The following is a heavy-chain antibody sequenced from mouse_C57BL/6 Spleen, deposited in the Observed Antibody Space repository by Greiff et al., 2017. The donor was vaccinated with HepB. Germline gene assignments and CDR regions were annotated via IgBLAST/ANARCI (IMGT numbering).Heavy chain of an antibody. Sequence: EVKLMESGGGLVKPGGSLKLSCAASGFTFSSYAMSWVRQTPEKRLEWVATISDGGSYTYYPDNVKGRFTISRDNAKNNLYLQMSHLKSEDTAMYYCARDPLWDYWGQGTSVTVSS. V-gene: IGHV5-4*01. J-gene: IGHJ4*01. CDR3: ARDPLWDY. CDR1: GFTFSSYA. CDR2: ISDGGSYT.